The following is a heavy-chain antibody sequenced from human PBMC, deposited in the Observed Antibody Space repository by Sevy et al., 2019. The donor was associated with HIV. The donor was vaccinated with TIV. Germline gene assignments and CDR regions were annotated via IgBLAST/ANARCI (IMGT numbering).Heavy chain of an antibody. V-gene: IGHV3-48*02. CDR3: ARGSFGGDSDTFGY. Sequence: GGSLRLSCAASGFTFATYSMTWVRQAPGKGLEWLSYINNSSSTRYYADSVRGRFTISRDNANNSLFLQMNSLRDDDTALYYCARGSFGGDSDTFGYWGRGTLVTVSS. J-gene: IGHJ4*02. CDR2: INNSSSTR. CDR1: GFTFATYS. D-gene: IGHD2-21*02.